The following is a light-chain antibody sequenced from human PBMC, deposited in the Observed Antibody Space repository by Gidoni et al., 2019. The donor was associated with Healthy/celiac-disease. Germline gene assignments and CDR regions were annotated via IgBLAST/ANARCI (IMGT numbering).Light chain of an antibody. Sequence: IQMTQSPSSLSASVGDRVTITCRASQSISSYLNWYQQKPGKAPKLLIYAASSLQSGVPSRFSGSGSGIDFTLTRSSLQPEDFATYYCQKSYSTPFTFGPGTKVDIK. J-gene: IGKJ3*01. CDR1: QSISSY. CDR2: AAS. V-gene: IGKV1-39*01. CDR3: QKSYSTPFT.